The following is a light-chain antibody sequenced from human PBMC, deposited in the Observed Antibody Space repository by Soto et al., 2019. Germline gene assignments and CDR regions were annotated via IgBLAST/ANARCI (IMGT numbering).Light chain of an antibody. CDR1: QAISSA. V-gene: IGKV1D-13*01. J-gene: IGKJ3*01. Sequence: ANQLTQSPSSLSASVGDRVTITCRASQAISSALAWYQQKPGKPPKLLIYDASTLQSGVPSRFSGTASGTDFTLTINSLQPEDFATYYCQKFNNWPVTFGPGTKVDIK. CDR2: DAS. CDR3: QKFNNWPVT.